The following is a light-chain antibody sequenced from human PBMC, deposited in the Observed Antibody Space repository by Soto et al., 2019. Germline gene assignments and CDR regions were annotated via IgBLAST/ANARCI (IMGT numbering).Light chain of an antibody. CDR1: QNIHKN. CDR2: DAS. J-gene: IGKJ4*01. CDR3: QQFDDLLT. V-gene: IGKV1-33*01. Sequence: DIQMTQSPSSLSASVGDRVTIICQASQNIHKNLNWYQHKTGQAPKLLIYDASYLETGVPSRFSGSGSGTDFTFTISSLQPEDVATYYCQQFDDLLTFGGGTSVEIK.